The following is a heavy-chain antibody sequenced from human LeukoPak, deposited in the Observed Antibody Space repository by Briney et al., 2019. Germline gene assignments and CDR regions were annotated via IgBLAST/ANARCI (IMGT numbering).Heavy chain of an antibody. J-gene: IGHJ2*01. D-gene: IGHD6-19*01. CDR1: GFTFSSYG. CDR2: IRFDEINK. V-gene: IGHV3-30*02. CDR3: AKDIAMSDTGDWYFDL. Sequence: QTGGSLRLSCAASGFTFSSYGMHWVRQAPGKGLEWVAFIRFDEINKYYADSVKGRFTVSRDNSKNTLFLQMNSLRAEDTAVYHCAKDIAMSDTGDWYFDLWGRGTLVTVSS.